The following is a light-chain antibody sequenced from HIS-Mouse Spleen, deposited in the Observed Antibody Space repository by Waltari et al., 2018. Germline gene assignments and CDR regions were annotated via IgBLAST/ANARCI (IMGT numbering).Light chain of an antibody. J-gene: IGLJ3*02. CDR2: EGS. Sequence: QSALTQPASVSGSPGQSITISCTGTSSAVGVDNLFPWYQQHPGKAPKLMIYEGSKRPSGVSNRFSGSKSGNTASLTISGLQAEDEADYYCCSYAGSSTWVFGGGTKLTVL. CDR3: CSYAGSSTWV. CDR1: SSAVGVDNL. V-gene: IGLV2-23*01.